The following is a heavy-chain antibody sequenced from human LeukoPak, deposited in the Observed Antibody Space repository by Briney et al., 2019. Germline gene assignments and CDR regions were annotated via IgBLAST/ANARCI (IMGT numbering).Heavy chain of an antibody. CDR1: GFTFSSYW. CDR3: ARGFGSGSSVPFDY. D-gene: IGHD3-10*01. J-gene: IGHJ4*02. V-gene: IGHV3-74*01. Sequence: GGSLRLSCAASGFTFSSYWMHWVRQAPGKGLVWVSRIDGDRSSTSYADSVKGRLTISRDNAKKTLYLQMNSLRAEDTAVYYCARGFGSGSSVPFDYWGQGTLVTVSS. CDR2: IDGDRSST.